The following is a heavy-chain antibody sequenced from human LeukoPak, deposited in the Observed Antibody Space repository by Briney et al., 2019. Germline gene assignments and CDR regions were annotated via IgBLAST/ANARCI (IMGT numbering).Heavy chain of an antibody. V-gene: IGHV4-59*01. Sequence: SETLSLTCTVSGDSITTYYWTWLRQTPDKGVQFLGSFYHTGSTNYNPSRERAVTISEATSKNQISLELRSVTAADTAVYYCATSIDWPNVFDHWGQGILVTVSS. J-gene: IGHJ4*02. CDR2: FYHTGST. D-gene: IGHD2-21*01. CDR3: ATSIDWPNVFDH. CDR1: GDSITTYY.